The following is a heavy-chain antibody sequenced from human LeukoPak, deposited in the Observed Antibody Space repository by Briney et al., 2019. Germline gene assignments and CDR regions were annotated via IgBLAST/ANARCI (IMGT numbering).Heavy chain of an antibody. CDR1: GGSISSSSYY. Sequence: SETLSLTCTVSGGSISSSSYYWGWIRQPPGKGLEWIGSIYYSGSTYYNPSLKSRVTISVDTSKNQFSLKLSSVTAADTAVYYCAAGQGTYCSSTSCYYNWFDPWGQGTLVTVSS. CDR2: IYYSGST. V-gene: IGHV4-39*01. J-gene: IGHJ5*02. CDR3: AAGQGTYCSSTSCYYNWFDP. D-gene: IGHD2-2*01.